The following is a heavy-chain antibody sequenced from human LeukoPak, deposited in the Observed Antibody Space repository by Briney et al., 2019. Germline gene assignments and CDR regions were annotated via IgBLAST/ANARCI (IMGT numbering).Heavy chain of an antibody. CDR3: ARDWGGSGFNWFDP. CDR2: MHYSGNT. D-gene: IGHD6-19*01. Sequence: SETLSLTCTVSGGSISSFYWSWIRQPPGKALEWIAYMHYSGNTNYNPSLKSRVTISIDTSKNQFSLRLSSVTAADTGVYYCARDWGGSGFNWFDPWGQGTLVTVSS. J-gene: IGHJ5*02. CDR1: GGSISSFY. V-gene: IGHV4-59*01.